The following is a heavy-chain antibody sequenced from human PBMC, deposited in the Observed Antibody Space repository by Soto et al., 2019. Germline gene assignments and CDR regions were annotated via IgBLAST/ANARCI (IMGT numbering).Heavy chain of an antibody. Sequence: QVQLQESGPGLVKPSQTLSLTCTVSGGSISSGGYYWSWIRQHPGKGLEWIGYIYYSGSTYYNPSLTIRVTISLDTSKNQFSLKLISVTAADTAVYYFARGRRFWSGYYTRYYGMDVWGQGTTVTVSS. V-gene: IGHV4-31*03. CDR2: IYYSGST. D-gene: IGHD3-3*01. J-gene: IGHJ6*02. CDR3: ARGRRFWSGYYTRYYGMDV. CDR1: GGSISSGGYY.